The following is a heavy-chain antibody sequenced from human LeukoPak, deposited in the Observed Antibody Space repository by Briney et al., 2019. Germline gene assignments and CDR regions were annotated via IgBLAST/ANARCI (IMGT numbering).Heavy chain of an antibody. V-gene: IGHV1-2*02. D-gene: IGHD2-2*02. J-gene: IGHJ4*02. CDR1: GYTFTNFY. CDR3: ARQLGNCYRAFDF. CDR2: INPASAGA. Sequence: ASVTVSCKPSGYTFTNFYIHWVRQAPGQGPEWGGWINPASAGAAFAPKFQGRVSMTWDSSITTAFMDLTSLRSNDTAIYYCARQLGNCYRAFDFWGQGTLVTVSS.